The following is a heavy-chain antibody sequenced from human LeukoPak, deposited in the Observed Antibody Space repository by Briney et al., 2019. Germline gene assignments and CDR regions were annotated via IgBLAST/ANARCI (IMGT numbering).Heavy chain of an antibody. Sequence: GGSLRLSCAASGFTFSNHAMTWVRQAPGKGLEWVSTINISGGSTFYADSVKGRFTISRDNSKNTLSLQTNSLRAEDTAIYYCAKGESKDYLNYFDYLNYFDHWGQGALVTVSS. V-gene: IGHV3-23*01. D-gene: IGHD2/OR15-2a*01. J-gene: IGHJ4*02. CDR3: AKGESKDYLNYFDYLNYFDH. CDR1: GFTFSNHA. CDR2: INISGGST.